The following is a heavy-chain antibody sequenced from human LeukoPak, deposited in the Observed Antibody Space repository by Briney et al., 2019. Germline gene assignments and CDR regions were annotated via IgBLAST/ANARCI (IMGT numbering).Heavy chain of an antibody. CDR3: AGSIAVADPFDY. CDR2: IYYSGST. V-gene: IGHV4-39*07. D-gene: IGHD6-19*01. Sequence: PSETLSLTCTVSGGSISSSSYYWGWIRQPPGKGLEWIGSIYYSGSTYYNPSLKSRVTISVDTSKNQFSLKLSSVTAADTAVYYCAGSIAVADPFDYWGQGTLVTVSS. CDR1: GGSISSSSYY. J-gene: IGHJ4*02.